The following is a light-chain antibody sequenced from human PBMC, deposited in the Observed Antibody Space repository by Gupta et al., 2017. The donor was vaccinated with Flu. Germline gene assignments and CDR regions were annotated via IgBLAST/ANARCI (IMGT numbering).Light chain of an antibody. Sequence: PGERVTISCRASESVSVNLAWYQRKPGQPPRLLIYGASNRAAGVPARFSGSGSGTDFTLTISSLESEDSAIYDCQHYRHWPLFGQGTKLEIK. CDR3: QHYRHWPL. J-gene: IGKJ2*01. CDR1: ESVSVN. V-gene: IGKV3-15*01. CDR2: GAS.